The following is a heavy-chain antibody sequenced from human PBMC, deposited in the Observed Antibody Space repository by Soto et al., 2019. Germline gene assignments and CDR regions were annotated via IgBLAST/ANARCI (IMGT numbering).Heavy chain of an antibody. D-gene: IGHD3-10*01. CDR2: VSWDSSNR. V-gene: IGHV3-43*01. J-gene: IGHJ3*01. Sequence: PGGSLRLSCAASGFTFDDYTMHWVRQRPGKGLEWVSLVSWDSSNRIYADSVKGRFTISRDNINNSLFLQMNSLRSEDTAVYFCVKRESGAGFVLDLWGLGTTVTVSS. CDR3: VKRESGAGFVLDL. CDR1: GFTFDDYT.